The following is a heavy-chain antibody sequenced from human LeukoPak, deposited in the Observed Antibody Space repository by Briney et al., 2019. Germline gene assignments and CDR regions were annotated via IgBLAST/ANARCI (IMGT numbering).Heavy chain of an antibody. V-gene: IGHV1-2*06. J-gene: IGHJ5*02. Sequence: ASVKVSCKASGYTFTGYYMHWVRQAPGQGLEWMGRINPNSGGTNYAQKFQGRVTMTRDTSISTAYMELSRLRSDGTAVYYCARESPLRPKWELLSRNWFDPWGQGTLVTVSS. CDR1: GYTFTGYY. CDR2: INPNSGGT. D-gene: IGHD1-26*01. CDR3: ARESPLRPKWELLSRNWFDP.